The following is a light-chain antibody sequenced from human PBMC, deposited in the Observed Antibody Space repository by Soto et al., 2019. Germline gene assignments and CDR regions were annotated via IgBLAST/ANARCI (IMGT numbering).Light chain of an antibody. Sequence: DIHMTQSPSFLSPSVGARVPISWWASQGISNYLAWYQQKPGKVPKLLIYAASTLQSGVPSRFSGSGSGTDFTLTISSLQPEDVATYYCQKYNSAPRTFGQGTKVDIK. CDR2: AAS. CDR1: QGISNY. V-gene: IGKV1-27*01. J-gene: IGKJ1*01. CDR3: QKYNSAPRT.